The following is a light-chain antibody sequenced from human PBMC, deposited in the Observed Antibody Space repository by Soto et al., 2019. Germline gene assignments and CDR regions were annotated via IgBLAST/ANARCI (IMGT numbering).Light chain of an antibody. CDR1: SSDVGGYNS. J-gene: IGLJ1*01. Sequence: QSVLTQPASVSGSPGQSITISCTGTSSDVGGYNSVSWYQQHPGKAPKLLIFEVNNRPSGVSNRFSGSKSGNTASLTISGLQAEDEADYYCNSYTGSDSSYVFGTGTKVTVL. CDR3: NSYTGSDSSYV. V-gene: IGLV2-14*01. CDR2: EVN.